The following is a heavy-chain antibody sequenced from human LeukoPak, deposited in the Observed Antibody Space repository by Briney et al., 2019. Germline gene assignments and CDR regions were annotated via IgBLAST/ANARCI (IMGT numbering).Heavy chain of an antibody. J-gene: IGHJ2*01. CDR1: GGSISSGDYY. D-gene: IGHD3-22*01. CDR3: ARRAASYYYDSSGYGGYFDL. V-gene: IGHV4-30-4*01. Sequence: PSQTLSLTCTVSGGSISSGDYYWSWIRQPPGKGLEWIGCIYYSGSTYYNPSLKSRVTISVDTSKNQFSLKLSSVTAADTAVYYCARRAASYYYDSSGYGGYFDLWGRGTLVTVSS. CDR2: IYYSGST.